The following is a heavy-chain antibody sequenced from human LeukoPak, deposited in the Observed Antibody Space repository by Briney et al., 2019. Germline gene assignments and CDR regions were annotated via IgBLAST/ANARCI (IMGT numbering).Heavy chain of an antibody. CDR1: GFIFSSYA. Sequence: GGSLRLSCAASGFIFSSYAMSWVRQAPGKGLEWVGFIRSKAYGGTTEYAASVKGRFIISRDDSKSIAYLQMNSLKTEDTAVYYCTRDHSASGWYRTADYWGQGTLVTVSS. CDR3: TRDHSASGWYRTADY. V-gene: IGHV3-49*04. J-gene: IGHJ4*02. D-gene: IGHD6-19*01. CDR2: IRSKAYGGTT.